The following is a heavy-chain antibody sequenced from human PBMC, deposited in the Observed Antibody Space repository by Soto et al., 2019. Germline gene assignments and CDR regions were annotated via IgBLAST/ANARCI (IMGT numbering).Heavy chain of an antibody. CDR3: ARVPDSSAYYYYFDY. CDR1: GFTFSSYT. CDR2: ISSGSSLL. V-gene: IGHV3-21*01. J-gene: IGHJ4*02. Sequence: PGGSLRLSCAASGFTFSSYTMHWVRQAPGKGLEWVSSISSGSSLLYYADSVRGRFTISRDNAKNSLYLQMNSLRADDTAVYYCARVPDSSAYYYYFDYWGKGT. D-gene: IGHD3-22*01.